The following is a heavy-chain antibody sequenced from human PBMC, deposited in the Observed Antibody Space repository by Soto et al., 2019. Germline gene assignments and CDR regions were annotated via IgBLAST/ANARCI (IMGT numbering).Heavy chain of an antibody. CDR2: INHSGST. CDR1: GGSFSGYY. Sequence: SETLSLTCAVYGGSFSGYYWSWIRQPPGKGLEWIGEINHSGSTNYNPSLKSRVTISVDTSKNQLSLKLSSVTAADTAVYYCARGVPYYDFWSGYLVDWFDPWGQGTLVTVSS. D-gene: IGHD3-3*01. V-gene: IGHV4-34*01. CDR3: ARGVPYYDFWSGYLVDWFDP. J-gene: IGHJ5*02.